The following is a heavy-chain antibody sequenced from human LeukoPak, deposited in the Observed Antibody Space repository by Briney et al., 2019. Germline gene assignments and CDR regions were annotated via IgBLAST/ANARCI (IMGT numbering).Heavy chain of an antibody. Sequence: GGSLRLSCAASGLTFDDYAMHWVRHAPGKGLEWVSGISWNSGSIGYADSVKGRFTISRDNSKNTLYLQMNSLRAEDTAVYYCARGGYSSGWANFDYWGQGTLVTVSS. J-gene: IGHJ4*02. CDR1: GLTFDDYA. D-gene: IGHD6-19*01. V-gene: IGHV3-9*01. CDR2: ISWNSGSI. CDR3: ARGGYSSGWANFDY.